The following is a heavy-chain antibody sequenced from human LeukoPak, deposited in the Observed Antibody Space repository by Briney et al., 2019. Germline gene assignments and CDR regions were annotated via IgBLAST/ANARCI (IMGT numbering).Heavy chain of an antibody. CDR2: VSSGGGST. CDR1: GFTFSSYS. V-gene: IGHV3-23*01. D-gene: IGHD3-3*01. CDR3: AAAHFGVDQYYYGMDA. J-gene: IGHJ6*02. Sequence: HPGGSLRLSCAASGFTFSSYSMNWVRQAPGKGLEWVSAVSSGGGSTYYADSVKGRFTISRDNSKNTLSLQMNSLRAEDTAIYYCAAAHFGVDQYYYGMDAWGQGTTVTVSS.